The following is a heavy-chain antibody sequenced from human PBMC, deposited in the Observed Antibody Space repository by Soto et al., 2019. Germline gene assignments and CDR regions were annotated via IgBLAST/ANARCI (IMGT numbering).Heavy chain of an antibody. V-gene: IGHV1-3*01. Sequence: ASVKVSCKASGYTYISYSMHWVRQAPGQRLEWMGWINVGNGNTKYSQNFQGRVTINQDTSASTAYMELSSLTSEDTAVYYCAREKWDSGSRWLDPWGQGTLVTVSS. J-gene: IGHJ5*02. D-gene: IGHD6-19*01. CDR3: AREKWDSGSRWLDP. CDR1: GYTYISYS. CDR2: INVGNGNT.